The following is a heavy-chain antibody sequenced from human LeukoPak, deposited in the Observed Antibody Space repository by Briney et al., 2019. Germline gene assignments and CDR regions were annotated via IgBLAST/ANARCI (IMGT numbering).Heavy chain of an antibody. CDR1: GGSITRSYYY. V-gene: IGHV4-39*07. CDR3: ARGRGPDIVVVPAAQRSYYFDY. Sequence: SETLSLTCTVSGGSITRSYYYWGWIRQSPGKGLEWIGSIYYSGRTFYNPSLKSRVTISVDTSKNQFSLKLSSVTAADTAVYYCARGRGPDIVVVPAAQRSYYFDYWGQGTLVTVSS. CDR2: IYYSGRT. D-gene: IGHD2-2*01. J-gene: IGHJ4*02.